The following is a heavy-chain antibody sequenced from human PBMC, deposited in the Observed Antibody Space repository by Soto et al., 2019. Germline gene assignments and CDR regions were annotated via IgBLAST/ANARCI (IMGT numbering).Heavy chain of an antibody. D-gene: IGHD1-1*01. J-gene: IGHJ4*02. CDR2: ISGSGGMT. CDR3: ARSEMTYNWND. Sequence: PGGSLRLSCAASGFTFRGDAMSWVRQAPGKGLEWVSSISGSGGMTHYAESVKGRFTISRDNSKNTLYLQMESLRAEDTALYYCARSEMTYNWNDWGQGTLVTVSS. CDR1: GFTFRGDA. V-gene: IGHV3-23*01.